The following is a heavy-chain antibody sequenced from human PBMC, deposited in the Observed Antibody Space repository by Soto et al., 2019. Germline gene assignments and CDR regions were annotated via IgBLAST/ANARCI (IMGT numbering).Heavy chain of an antibody. CDR1: GFTFSSCG. V-gene: IGHV3-30*18. J-gene: IGHJ4*02. CDR2: ISYDGSNK. CDR3: AKDALIFGVVIRRNYFDY. Sequence: GGSLRLSCAASGFTFSSCGMHWVRQAPGKGLEWVAVISYDGSNKYYADSVKGRFTISRDNSKNTLYLQMNSLRAEDTAVYYCAKDALIFGVVIRRNYFDYWGQGTLVTVSS. D-gene: IGHD3-3*01.